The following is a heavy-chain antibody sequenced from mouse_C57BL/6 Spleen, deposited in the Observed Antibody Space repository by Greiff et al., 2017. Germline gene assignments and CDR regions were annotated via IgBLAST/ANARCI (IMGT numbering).Heavy chain of an antibody. CDR2: IDPSDSEP. Sequence: QVQLQQPGAELVRPGSSVKLSCKASGYTFTSYWMHWVKQRPIQGLEWIGNIDPSDSEPHYNQMFTDKATLTVDKSYSTAYMQLSSLTSEDSAVYNCARGGYGYDAGCAYWGQGTLVTVSA. D-gene: IGHD2-2*01. CDR3: ARGGYGYDAGCAY. CDR1: GYTFTSYW. J-gene: IGHJ3*01. V-gene: IGHV1-52*01.